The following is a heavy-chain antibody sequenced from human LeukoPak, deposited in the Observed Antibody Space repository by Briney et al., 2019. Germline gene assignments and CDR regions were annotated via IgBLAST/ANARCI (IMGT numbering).Heavy chain of an antibody. CDR3: TRAQSYGDTGRDLDY. Sequence: PWRSLRLSCTASGFTFGDYAMSWVRQAPGKGLEWVGFIRSKAYGGTIEYAASVKGRFTISRDDSKSIACLQMNSLKTEDTAVYYCTRAQSYGDTGRDLDYWGQGTLVTVSS. CDR1: GFTFGDYA. D-gene: IGHD4-17*01. J-gene: IGHJ4*02. CDR2: IRSKAYGGTI. V-gene: IGHV3-49*04.